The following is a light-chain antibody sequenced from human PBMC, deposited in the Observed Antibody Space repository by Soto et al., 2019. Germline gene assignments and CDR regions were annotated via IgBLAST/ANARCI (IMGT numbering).Light chain of an antibody. CDR2: EVT. Sequence: QSVLTQPPSASGSPGQSVTISCTGTSTDVGAYNYVSWYQQHPGKAPKLMIYEVTKRPSGVPDRFSGSKSGNTASLTVSGLQAEDEADYYCSSYAGSKNVIFGGGTKVTVL. CDR3: SSYAGSKNVI. CDR1: STDVGAYNY. J-gene: IGLJ2*01. V-gene: IGLV2-8*01.